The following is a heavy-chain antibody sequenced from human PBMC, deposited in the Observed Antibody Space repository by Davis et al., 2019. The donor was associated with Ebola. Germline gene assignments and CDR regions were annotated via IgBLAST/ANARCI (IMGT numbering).Heavy chain of an antibody. D-gene: IGHD2-21*02. CDR1: GFTFSSYG. CDR2: IRYDGSNK. V-gene: IGHV3-30*02. CDR3: AKDVRGVVVTAPGY. J-gene: IGHJ4*02. Sequence: GGSLRLSCAASGFTFSSYGMHWVRQAPGKGLEWVAFIRYDGSNKSYADSVKGRFTISRDNSKNTLFLQMSSLRAEDTALYYCAKDVRGVVVTAPGYWGQGTLVTVSS.